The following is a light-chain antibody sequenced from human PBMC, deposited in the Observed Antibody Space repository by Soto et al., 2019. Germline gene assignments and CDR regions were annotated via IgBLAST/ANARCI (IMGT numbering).Light chain of an antibody. CDR2: GTS. J-gene: IGKJ1*01. CDR1: QSISIC. Sequence: DIHMTQSPSTLSASVGERVTITCRASQSISICLAWYQQKPGRAPNLLIYGTSSLESGVPSRFSGSGSGTEFTLTISSLQPDDFATYYCQHYNDYSWTFGQGTKVEIK. V-gene: IGKV1-5*03. CDR3: QHYNDYSWT.